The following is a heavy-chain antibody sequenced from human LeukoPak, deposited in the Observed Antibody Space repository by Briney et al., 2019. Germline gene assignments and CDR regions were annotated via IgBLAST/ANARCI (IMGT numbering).Heavy chain of an antibody. CDR2: ISNDGGGT. CDR1: GFTFNNYG. D-gene: IGHD3-22*01. Sequence: GGSLRLSCAASGFTFNNYGLIWVRQAPGKGLEWVSAISNDGGGTNYADFVKGRFTISRDNSKNTLFLQMNSLRAEDTALYYCAKGSSGYFVDLWGQGTLVTVSS. J-gene: IGHJ5*02. CDR3: AKGSSGYFVDL. V-gene: IGHV3-23*01.